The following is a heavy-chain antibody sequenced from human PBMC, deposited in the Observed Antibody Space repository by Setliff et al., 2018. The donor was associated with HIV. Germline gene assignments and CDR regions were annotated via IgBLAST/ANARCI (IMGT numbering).Heavy chain of an antibody. V-gene: IGHV4-59*01. D-gene: IGHD1-1*01. J-gene: IGHJ4*02. CDR1: GGSMSRFY. CDR3: ARAEGDAYNSLPYFDS. CDR2: VYSTGSI. Sequence: PSETLSLTCTVSGGSMSRFYWTWIRQPPGKGLEWIGFVYSTGSINYSPSFRGRLTISLEPSENQFSLHLTSVTAADTAVYYCARAEGDAYNSLPYFDSWGPGALVTVS.